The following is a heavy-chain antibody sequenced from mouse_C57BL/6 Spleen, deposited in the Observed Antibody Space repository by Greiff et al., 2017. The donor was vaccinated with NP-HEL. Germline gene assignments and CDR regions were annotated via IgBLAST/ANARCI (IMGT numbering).Heavy chain of an antibody. CDR3: TRKGAIYYGNPWFAY. CDR1: GYTFTDYE. Sequence: QLQQSGAELVRPGASVTLSCKASGYTFTDYEMHWVKQTPVHGLEWIGAIDPETGGTAYNQKFKGKAILTADKSSSTAYMGLRSLTSEDSAVYYCTRKGAIYYGNPWFAYWGQGTLVTVSA. V-gene: IGHV1-15*01. J-gene: IGHJ3*01. CDR2: IDPETGGT. D-gene: IGHD2-1*01.